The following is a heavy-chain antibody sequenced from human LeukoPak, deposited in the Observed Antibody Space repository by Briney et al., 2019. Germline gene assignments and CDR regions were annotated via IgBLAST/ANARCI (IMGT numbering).Heavy chain of an antibody. V-gene: IGHV1-69*05. CDR3: ARELRGPAAIPWSDP. J-gene: IGHJ5*02. Sequence: SVKVSCKASGGTFSSYAISWVRQAPGQGLEWMGGIIPIFGTANYAQKFQGRVTITTDESTSTAYMELSSLRSEDTAVYYCARELRGPAAIPWSDPWGQGTLVTVSS. CDR1: GGTFSSYA. CDR2: IIPIFGTA. D-gene: IGHD2-2*01.